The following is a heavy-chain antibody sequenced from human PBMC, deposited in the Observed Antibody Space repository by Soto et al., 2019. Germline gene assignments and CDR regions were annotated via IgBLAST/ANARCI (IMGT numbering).Heavy chain of an antibody. V-gene: IGHV1-2*02. Sequence: QVQLVQSGAEVKKPGASVNVSCKASGYTFTVYYMHWVRQAPGQGLEWMGWINPKSGGTMYPQKFQGRVTMTWDTSIRTAYMALTRVRSVATAVYYSARDLEKGGGSAGFDYWGQGTLDAVSS. D-gene: IGHD1-26*01. CDR2: INPKSGGT. CDR1: GYTFTVYY. J-gene: IGHJ4*02. CDR3: ARDLEKGGGSAGFDY.